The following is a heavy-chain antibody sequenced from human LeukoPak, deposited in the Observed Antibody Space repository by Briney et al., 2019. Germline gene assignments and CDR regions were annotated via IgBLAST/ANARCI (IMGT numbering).Heavy chain of an antibody. D-gene: IGHD4-17*01. CDR2: IYPGDSDT. J-gene: IGHJ3*02. CDR3: ARQGWNDYGDYVAFDI. Sequence: RGESLKISCKGSGYSFTSYWIGWVRQMPGKGLEWMGIIYPGDSDTRYSPSFQGQVTISADKSISTAYLQWSSLKASDTAMYYCARQGWNDYGDYVAFDIWGQGTMVTVSS. CDR1: GYSFTSYW. V-gene: IGHV5-51*01.